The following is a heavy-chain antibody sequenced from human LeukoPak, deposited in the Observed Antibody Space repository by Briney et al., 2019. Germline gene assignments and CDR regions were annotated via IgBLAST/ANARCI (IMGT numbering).Heavy chain of an antibody. Sequence: GGSLRLSCAASGFTFSSYGMHWVRQAPGKGLEWVAFTRYDGSNKYYADSVKGRFTISRDNAKNSLYLQMNSLRAEDTAVYYCARERWMVRGVIIDYWGQGTLVTVSS. D-gene: IGHD3-10*01. CDR1: GFTFSSYG. CDR3: ARERWMVRGVIIDY. J-gene: IGHJ4*02. CDR2: TRYDGSNK. V-gene: IGHV3-30*02.